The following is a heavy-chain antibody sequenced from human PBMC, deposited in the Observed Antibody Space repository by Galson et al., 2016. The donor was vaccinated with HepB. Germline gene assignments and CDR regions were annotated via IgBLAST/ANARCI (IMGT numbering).Heavy chain of an antibody. CDR2: VHLSAAS. CDR1: GASISSGDSY. CDR3: TRGMGSGYSY. Sequence: SETLSLTCTVSGASISSGDSYWSWIRQAPGKGLEWIGEVHLSAASNYNPSLKSRVTISIDTSKNQFSLKLASVTAADTAVYYCTRGMGSGYSYWGQGSLVTVSS. D-gene: IGHD5-12*01. J-gene: IGHJ4*02. V-gene: IGHV4-39*07.